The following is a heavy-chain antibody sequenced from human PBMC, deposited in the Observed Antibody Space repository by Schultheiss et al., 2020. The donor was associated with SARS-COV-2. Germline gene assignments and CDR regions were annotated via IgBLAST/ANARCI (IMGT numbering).Heavy chain of an antibody. D-gene: IGHD3-3*01. Sequence: SETLSLTCAVSGYSISSGYYWSWIRQPPGKGLEWIGYIYYSGSTNYNPSLKSRVTISVDTSKNQFSLKLSSVTAADTAVYYCARHSGDFWSGYSDYWGQGTLVTVSS. J-gene: IGHJ4*02. CDR2: IYYSGST. CDR1: GYSISSGYY. CDR3: ARHSGDFWSGYSDY. V-gene: IGHV4-38-2*01.